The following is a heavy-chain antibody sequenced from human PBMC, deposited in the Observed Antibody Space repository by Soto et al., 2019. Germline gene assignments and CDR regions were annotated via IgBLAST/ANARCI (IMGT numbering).Heavy chain of an antibody. D-gene: IGHD2-21*01. CDR2: IYHSGST. J-gene: IGHJ5*02. CDR3: ARLRIATNNYKWFDP. Sequence: SETLSLTCAVSGGSISSGGYSWSWIRQPPGKGLEWIGYIYHSGSTYCNPSLKSRVTISVDRSKNQFSLKLSSVTAADTAVYYCARLRIATNNYKWFDPWGQGTLVTVSS. CDR1: GGSISSGGYS. V-gene: IGHV4-30-2*01.